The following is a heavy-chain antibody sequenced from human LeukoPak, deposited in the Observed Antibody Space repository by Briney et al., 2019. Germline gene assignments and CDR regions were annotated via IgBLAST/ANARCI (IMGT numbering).Heavy chain of an antibody. CDR3: ARVLSGDYGGNSDLGY. D-gene: IGHD4-23*01. CDR2: INAYNGDT. J-gene: IGHJ4*02. V-gene: IGHV1-18*01. CDR1: GYTFTSYG. Sequence: ASVKVSCKASGYTFTSYGISWVRQAPGQGLEWMAWINAYNGDTNYAQKFQGRVTMTTDTSTSTAYMELRSLRSDDTAVYYCARVLSGDYGGNSDLGYWGQGTLVTVSS.